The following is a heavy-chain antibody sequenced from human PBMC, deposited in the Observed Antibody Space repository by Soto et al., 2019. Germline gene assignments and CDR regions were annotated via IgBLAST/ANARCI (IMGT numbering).Heavy chain of an antibody. CDR2: IYHSGST. CDR1: GGSISNDAYS. J-gene: IGHJ6*02. Sequence: HLLLQESGSGLVKPSQTLSLTCAVSGGSISNDAYSWSWIRQPPGKGLEWIGYIYHSGSTYYSPSLKCRVTISADRSKNQFSLRLVSVTSADTAVYYGASSNFGYYYGMDVWGQGTTVTVSS. V-gene: IGHV4-30-2*01. CDR3: ASSNFGYYYGMDV. D-gene: IGHD4-4*01.